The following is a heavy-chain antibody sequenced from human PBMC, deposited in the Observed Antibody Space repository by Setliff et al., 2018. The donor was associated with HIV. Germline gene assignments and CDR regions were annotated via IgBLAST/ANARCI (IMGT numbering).Heavy chain of an antibody. D-gene: IGHD6-13*01. J-gene: IGHJ4*02. CDR1: GGSMSVYY. CDR2: IFTSGTT. V-gene: IGHV4-4*07. CDR3: ARDPHISSWYSRATTVDY. Sequence: LSLTCTVSGGSMSVYYWNWIRQPAGKGLEWIGRIFTSGTTNYNPSLKSRISMSLDMSKNQVSLNLRSVTAADTAVYYCARDPHISSWYSRATTVDYWGQGTLVTVSS.